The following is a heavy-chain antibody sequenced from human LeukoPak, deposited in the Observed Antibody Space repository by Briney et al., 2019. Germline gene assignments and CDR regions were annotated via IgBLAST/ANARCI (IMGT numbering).Heavy chain of an antibody. CDR3: AGRTTTVTTWFDY. D-gene: IGHD4-17*01. CDR1: GGSISSGDYY. V-gene: IGHV4-30-4*08. Sequence: SETLSLTCTVSGGSISSGDYYWSWSRQPPGKGLEWSGYIYYSGSTYYNPSLKSRVTISVDTSKNQFSLKLSSVTAADTAVYYCAGRTTTVTTWFDYWGQGTLVTVSS. CDR2: IYYSGST. J-gene: IGHJ4*02.